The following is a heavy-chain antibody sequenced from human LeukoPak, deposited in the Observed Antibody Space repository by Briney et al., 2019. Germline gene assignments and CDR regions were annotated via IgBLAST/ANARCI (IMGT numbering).Heavy chain of an antibody. CDR2: ISAYNGNT. J-gene: IGHJ5*02. D-gene: IGHD3-9*01. CDR1: GYTFTSYA. Sequence: ASVKVSCMASGYTFTSYAISWVRQAPGQGLEWMGWISAYNGNTNYAQNLQGRVTMTTDTSTSTAHMELRSLTSDDTAVYYCARPYDILTAYWLAPWGQGTLVTVSS. CDR3: ARPYDILTAYWLAP. V-gene: IGHV1-18*01.